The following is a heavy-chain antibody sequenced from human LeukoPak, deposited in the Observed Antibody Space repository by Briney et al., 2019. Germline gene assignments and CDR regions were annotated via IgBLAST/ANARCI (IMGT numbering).Heavy chain of an antibody. Sequence: ASVKVSCKASGYTFTSYGISWVRQAPGQGLEWMGWISAYNGNTNYAQKLQGRVTKTTDTSTSTAYMELRSLRSDDTAVYYCARGEDYGSGSYGFDYWGQGTLVTVSS. J-gene: IGHJ4*02. CDR3: ARGEDYGSGSYGFDY. CDR1: GYTFTSYG. V-gene: IGHV1-18*04. D-gene: IGHD3-10*01. CDR2: ISAYNGNT.